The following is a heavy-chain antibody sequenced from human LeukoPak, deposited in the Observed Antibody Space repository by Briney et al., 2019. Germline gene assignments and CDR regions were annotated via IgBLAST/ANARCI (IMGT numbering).Heavy chain of an antibody. J-gene: IGHJ4*02. V-gene: IGHV3-64*04. CDR1: GFTFSLYA. D-gene: IGHD6-19*01. CDR3: AKGSLVAGNVPPPFDY. Sequence: GGSLRLSCSASGFTFSLYAMHWVRQAPGKGLEYVSAINSDGSYIYYADSVKGRFTISRDNSKNTLYLQMNSLRAEDTAVYYCAKGSLVAGNVPPPFDYWGQGTLVTVSS. CDR2: INSDGSYI.